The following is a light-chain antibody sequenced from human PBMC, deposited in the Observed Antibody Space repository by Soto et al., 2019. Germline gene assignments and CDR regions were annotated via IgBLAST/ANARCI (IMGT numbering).Light chain of an antibody. Sequence: QSVLTQPPSASGSPGQSVTISCTGTSSDVGGYNYVSWYQHHPGKAPKLIIYEVDERPSGVPDRFSGSKSGNTASLTVSGLQAEDEADYYRSSYVGSNNFPYVFGTGTKVTVL. V-gene: IGLV2-8*01. CDR3: SSYVGSNNFPYV. J-gene: IGLJ1*01. CDR2: EVD. CDR1: SSDVGGYNY.